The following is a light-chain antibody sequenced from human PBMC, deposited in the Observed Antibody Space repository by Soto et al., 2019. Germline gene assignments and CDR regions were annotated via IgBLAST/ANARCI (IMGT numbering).Light chain of an antibody. V-gene: IGKV3-11*01. CDR1: QSVSSY. J-gene: IGKJ1*01. CDR2: DAS. CDR3: QQRSNWPPT. Sequence: ENVLTQSPATLSLSPGERATLSRRASQSVSSYLAWYQQKPGQAPRLLIYDASNRATGIPARFSGSGSGTDFTLTISSLEPEDFAVYYCQQRSNWPPTFGQGAKE.